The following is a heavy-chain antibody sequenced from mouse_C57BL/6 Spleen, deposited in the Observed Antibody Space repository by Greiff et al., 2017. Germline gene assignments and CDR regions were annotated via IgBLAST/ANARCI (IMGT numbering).Heavy chain of an antibody. CDR2: SNYDGSST. Sequence: EVKLMESEGGLVQPGSSMKLSCTASGFTFSDYYMAWVRQVPEKGLEWVANSNYDGSSTYYLDSLKSRFIISRDNAKNILYLQMSSLKSEDTATYYCAREGNYGNYGWYFDVWGTGTTVTVSS. CDR3: AREGNYGNYGWYFDV. CDR1: GFTFSDYY. D-gene: IGHD2-1*01. J-gene: IGHJ1*03. V-gene: IGHV5-16*01.